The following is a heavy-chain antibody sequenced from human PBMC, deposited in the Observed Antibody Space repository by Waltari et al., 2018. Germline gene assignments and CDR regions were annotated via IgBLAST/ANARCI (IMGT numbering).Heavy chain of an antibody. V-gene: IGHV1-69*10. Sequence: QVQLVQSGAEVKKPGSSVKVSCKASGGTFSSYAISWVRQAPGQGLEWMGGIIPILGIANYAQKLQGRVTITADKSTRTAYMELSSLRSEDMAVYYCATHYGGNPSYWYFDLWGRGTLVTVSS. D-gene: IGHD4-17*01. CDR3: ATHYGGNPSYWYFDL. CDR1: GGTFSSYA. CDR2: IIPILGIA. J-gene: IGHJ2*01.